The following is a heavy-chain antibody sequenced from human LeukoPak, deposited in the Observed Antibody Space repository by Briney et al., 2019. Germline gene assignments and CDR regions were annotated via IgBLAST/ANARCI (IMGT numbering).Heavy chain of an antibody. Sequence: PGGSLRLSCAASGFTFSSYGMHWVRQAPGKGLERVAVISYDGSNKYYADSVKGRFTISRDNSKNTLYLQMNSLRAEDTAVYYCAKGYCSGGSCYGLGYYYYYGMDVWGQGTTVTVSS. J-gene: IGHJ6*02. CDR1: GFTFSSYG. CDR2: ISYDGSNK. D-gene: IGHD2-15*01. CDR3: AKGYCSGGSCYGLGYYYYYGMDV. V-gene: IGHV3-30*18.